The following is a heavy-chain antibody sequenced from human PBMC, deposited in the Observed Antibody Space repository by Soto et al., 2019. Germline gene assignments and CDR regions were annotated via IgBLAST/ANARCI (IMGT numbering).Heavy chain of an antibody. CDR2: IYYSGST. Sequence: SETLSLTCTVSGGSISSGGYYWSWIRQHPGKGLEWIGYIYYSGSTYYNPSLKSRVTISVDTSKNQFSLKLSSVTAADTAVYYCARFGYRYGSNPLLYWGQGTLVTVS. V-gene: IGHV4-31*03. CDR1: GGSISSGGYY. J-gene: IGHJ4*02. CDR3: ARFGYRYGSNPLLY. D-gene: IGHD5-18*01.